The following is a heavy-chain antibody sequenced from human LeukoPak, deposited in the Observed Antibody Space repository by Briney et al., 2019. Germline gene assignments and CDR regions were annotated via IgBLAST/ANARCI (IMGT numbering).Heavy chain of an antibody. CDR3: ARVSARIQLWTLWY. D-gene: IGHD5-18*01. CDR1: GYTFTGYY. V-gene: IGHV1-2*02. Sequence: VASVKVSCKASGYTFTGYYMHWVRQAPGQGPEWMGWINPNSGGTNYAQKFQGRVTMTRDTSISTAYMELSRLRSDDTAVYYCARVSARIQLWTLWYWGQGTLVTVSS. J-gene: IGHJ4*02. CDR2: INPNSGGT.